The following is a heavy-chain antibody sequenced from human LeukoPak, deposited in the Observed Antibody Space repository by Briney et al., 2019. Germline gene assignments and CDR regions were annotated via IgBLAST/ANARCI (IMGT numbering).Heavy chain of an antibody. CDR3: AREEDSNSWLDFHS. Sequence: SETLSLTCSVSGGSVSSGRFYWTWIRQPPGKGLEWIGYIYYSGSTNYNPSLNSRVSISVDTSKNQFSLTMTSVTAADTAVYYCAREEDSNSWLDFHSWGQGTLVTVSS. V-gene: IGHV4-61*01. D-gene: IGHD6-13*01. J-gene: IGHJ4*02. CDR2: IYYSGST. CDR1: GGSVSSGRFY.